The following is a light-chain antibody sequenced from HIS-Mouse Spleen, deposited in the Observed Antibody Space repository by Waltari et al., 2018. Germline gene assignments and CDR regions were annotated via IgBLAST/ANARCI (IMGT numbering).Light chain of an antibody. V-gene: IGLV3-1*01. CDR3: QAWDSSTAV. Sequence: SYELTQPPSVXVSXXQTASITXSGDXXGDKYACWYQQKPGQSPVLVIYQDSKRPSGIPERFSGXXSXXTATLXISGTQAMDXADYYCQAWDSSTAVFGGGTKLTVL. J-gene: IGLJ3*02. CDR1: XXGDKY. CDR2: QDS.